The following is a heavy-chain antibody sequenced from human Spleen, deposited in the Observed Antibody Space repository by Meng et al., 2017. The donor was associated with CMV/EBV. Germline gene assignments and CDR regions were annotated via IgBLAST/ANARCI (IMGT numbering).Heavy chain of an antibody. D-gene: IGHD6-13*01. CDR3: AKGVEAATRIGDWFDP. V-gene: IGHV1-46*01. CDR2: INPSDGNT. Sequence: STFTSYYIHWVRQAPGQGLEWMGIINPSDGNTRYAQRFQGRVTMTRDTPTSTVYMELSSLRPEDTAVYYCAKGVEAATRIGDWFDPWGQGTLVTVSS. CDR1: STFTSYY. J-gene: IGHJ5*02.